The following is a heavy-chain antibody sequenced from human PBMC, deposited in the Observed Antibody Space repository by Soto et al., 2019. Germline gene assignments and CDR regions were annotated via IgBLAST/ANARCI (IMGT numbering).Heavy chain of an antibody. D-gene: IGHD6-19*01. CDR3: ARIAVAGMDYGMDV. J-gene: IGHJ6*02. V-gene: IGHV4-30-4*01. Sequence: LSLTCTVSGGSISSGDYYWSWIRQPPGKGLEWIGYIYYSGSTYYNPSLESRVTISVDTSKNQFSLKLSSVTAADTAVYYCARIAVAGMDYGMDVWGQGTTGTVYS. CDR2: IYYSGST. CDR1: GGSISSGDYY.